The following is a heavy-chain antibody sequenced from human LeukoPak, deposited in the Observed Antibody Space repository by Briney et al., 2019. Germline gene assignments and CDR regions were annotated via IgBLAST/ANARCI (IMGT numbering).Heavy chain of an antibody. Sequence: SETLSLTCTVSGGPISSYYWSWIRQPPGKGLEWIGYIYYSGSTNYNPSLKSRVTISVDTSKNQFSLKLSSVTAADTAVYYCASATMDYWGQGTLVTVSS. CDR3: ASATMDY. J-gene: IGHJ4*02. V-gene: IGHV4-59*08. CDR1: GGPISSYY. CDR2: IYYSGST. D-gene: IGHD4/OR15-4a*01.